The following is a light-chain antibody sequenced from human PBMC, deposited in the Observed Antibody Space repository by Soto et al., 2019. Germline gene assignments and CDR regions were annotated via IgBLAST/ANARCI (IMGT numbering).Light chain of an antibody. Sequence: EIVLTQSPATLSLSPGERATLSCRASQSVDNYLAWYQQKPGQAPRLLIYDTGKRATGIPGRFSGSGSGTDFTLTISTLEPEDFAVSYCQQRSNWPRTFGQGTKVDIK. V-gene: IGKV3-11*01. CDR3: QQRSNWPRT. J-gene: IGKJ2*02. CDR1: QSVDNY. CDR2: DTG.